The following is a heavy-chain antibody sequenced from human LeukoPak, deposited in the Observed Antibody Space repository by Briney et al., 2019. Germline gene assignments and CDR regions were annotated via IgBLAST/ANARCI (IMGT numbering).Heavy chain of an antibody. CDR2: IYYSWST. V-gene: IGHV4-59*01. D-gene: IGHD5-12*01. Sequence: SETLSLTCTVSGGSISSYYWSWIRPPPAKGLECIGYIYYSWSTNYNPSLKSRVTISVDTSKNQFSLKLSSVTAADTAVYYCARDLGGYSGYNPGVFDYWGQRTLVTVSS. CDR1: GGSISSYY. CDR3: ARDLGGYSGYNPGVFDY. J-gene: IGHJ4*02.